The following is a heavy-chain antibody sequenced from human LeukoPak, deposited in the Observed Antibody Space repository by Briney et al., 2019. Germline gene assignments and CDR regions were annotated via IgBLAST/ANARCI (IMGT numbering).Heavy chain of an antibody. J-gene: IGHJ6*02. CDR3: ATYGDYVNGVPYYYYYYGMDV. V-gene: IGHV1-24*01. Sequence: ASVKVSCKVSGYTLTELSMHWVRQAPGKGLEWMGGFDPEDGETIYAQKFQGRVTMTEDTSTDTAYMELSNLRSEDTAVYYCATYGDYVNGVPYYYYYYGMDVWGQGTTVTVSS. CDR1: GYTLTELS. CDR2: FDPEDGET. D-gene: IGHD4-17*01.